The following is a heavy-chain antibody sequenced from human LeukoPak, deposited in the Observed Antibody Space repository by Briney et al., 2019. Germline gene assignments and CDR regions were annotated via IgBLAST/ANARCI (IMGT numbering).Heavy chain of an antibody. J-gene: IGHJ3*02. D-gene: IGHD4-17*01. Sequence: SETLSLTCAVYGGSFSGYYWSWIRQPPGKGLEWIGEINHSGSTNYNPSLKSRVTISVDTSKNQFSLKLSSVTAADTAVYYCARGDYGDFTKGDAFDIWGQGTMVTVSS. CDR2: INHSGST. CDR3: ARGDYGDFTKGDAFDI. CDR1: GGSFSGYY. V-gene: IGHV4-34*01.